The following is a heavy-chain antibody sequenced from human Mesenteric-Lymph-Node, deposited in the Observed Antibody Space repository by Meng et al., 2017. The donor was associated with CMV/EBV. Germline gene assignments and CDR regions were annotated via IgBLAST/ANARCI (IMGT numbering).Heavy chain of an antibody. J-gene: IGHJ3*02. V-gene: IGHV4-31*03. CDR2: IYFSGST. D-gene: IGHD3-10*01. CDR1: GESISSGGYY. Sequence: TVSGESISSGGYYWSCIRQYPGKGLEWFGYIYFSGSTYYNPSLESRVTISVDTPKNQFSLRLSSATAADTAVYYCARGGIEVKAFDIWGRGTMVTVSS. CDR3: ARGGIEVKAFDI.